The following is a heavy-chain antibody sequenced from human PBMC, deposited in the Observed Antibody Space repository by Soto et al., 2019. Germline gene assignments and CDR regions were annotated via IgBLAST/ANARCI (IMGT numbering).Heavy chain of an antibody. D-gene: IGHD3-16*02. CDR3: ARDQLSTLRLVELSSNNWFDP. CDR1: GGSISSYY. V-gene: IGHV4-4*07. CDR2: IYTSGST. J-gene: IGHJ5*02. Sequence: KASETLSLTCTVSGGSISSYYWSWIRQPAGKGLEWIGRIYTSGSTNYNPSLKSRVTMSVDTSKNQFSLKLSSVTAADTAVYYCARDQLSTLRLVELSSNNWFDPWGQGTLVTVSS.